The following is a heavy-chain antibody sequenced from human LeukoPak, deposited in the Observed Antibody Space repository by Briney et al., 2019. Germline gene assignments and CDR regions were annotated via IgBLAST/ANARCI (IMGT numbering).Heavy chain of an antibody. CDR2: IYYSGST. J-gene: IGHJ4*02. CDR3: AAPLTPGY. V-gene: IGHV4-39*01. D-gene: IGHD4-23*01. Sequence: ASETLSLTCSVSGGSINSNNYYWGWIRQPPGKGLEWIGNIYYSGSTYYNPSLKSRVTISGDTSKNQVSLKLSSVTDADTAVYYCAAPLTPGYWGQGTLVTVSS. CDR1: GGSINSNNYY.